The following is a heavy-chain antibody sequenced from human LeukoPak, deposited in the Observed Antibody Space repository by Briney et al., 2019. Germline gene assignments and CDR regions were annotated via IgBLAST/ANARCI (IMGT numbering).Heavy chain of an antibody. CDR1: GVTVSSNY. V-gene: IGHV3-66*01. D-gene: IGHD1-26*01. CDR2: IYSGGDT. J-gene: IGHJ4*02. CDR3: ARGIIGATDLYY. Sequence: PGGSLRLSCAASGVTVSSNYMSSVRQAPGKGLEWVSVIYSGGDTYYADSVKGRFTISRDNSKSTLYLQMNSLRAEDTAVYYCARGIIGATDLYYWGQGTLVTVSS.